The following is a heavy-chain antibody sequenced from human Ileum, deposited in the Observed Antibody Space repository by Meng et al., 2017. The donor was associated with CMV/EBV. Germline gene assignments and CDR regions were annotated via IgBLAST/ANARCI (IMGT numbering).Heavy chain of an antibody. CDR1: GFTFSSYW. V-gene: IGHV3-74*01. CDR2: IKSDGSNT. J-gene: IGHJ3*02. CDR3: ARGGIVGATGAYIPFDI. D-gene: IGHD1-26*01. Sequence: GGSLRLSCAASGFTFSSYWMHWVRQAPGKGLVWVSGIKSDGSNTNYADSVEGRFTISRDNAKNTLYLQMNSLRAEDKAVDYCARGGIVGATGAYIPFDIWGQGTMVTVSS.